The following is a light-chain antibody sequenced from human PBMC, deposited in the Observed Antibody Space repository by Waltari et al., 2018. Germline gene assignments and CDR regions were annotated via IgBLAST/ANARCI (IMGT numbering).Light chain of an antibody. CDR2: AAS. CDR1: QTVSGGS. CDR3: QQYGSSPYT. Sequence: EIVLTQSPGTLSLSPGERATLSSRARQTVSGGSLARYQQIPGQPPRLLIFAASDRASGMPDRFSGSGSGTDFTLSITRLEPEDFAVYSCQQYGSSPYTFGQGTKLEIK. J-gene: IGKJ2*01. V-gene: IGKV3-20*01.